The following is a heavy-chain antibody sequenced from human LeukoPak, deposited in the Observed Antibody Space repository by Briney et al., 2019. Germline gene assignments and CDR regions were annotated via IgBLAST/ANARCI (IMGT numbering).Heavy chain of an antibody. CDR3: ARHFHTRYSSRLYNWFDP. V-gene: IGHV4-34*01. J-gene: IGHJ5*02. D-gene: IGHD6-13*01. CDR1: GGSFSGCY. CDR2: INHSGST. Sequence: SETLSLTCAVYGGSFSGCYWSWIRQPPGKGLEWIGEINHSGSTNYNPSLKGRVTISVDTSKNQFSLKLSSVTAADTAVYYCARHFHTRYSSRLYNWFDPWGQGTLVTVSS.